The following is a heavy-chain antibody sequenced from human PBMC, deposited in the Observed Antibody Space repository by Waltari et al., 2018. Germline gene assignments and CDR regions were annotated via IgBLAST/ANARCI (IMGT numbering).Heavy chain of an antibody. V-gene: IGHV4-59*01. CDR2: IYYSGST. Sequence: QVQLQESGPGLVKPSETLSLTCTVSGGSIRSYYWSWIRQPPGKGLEWIGYIYYSGSTNYNPSLKSRVTISVDTSKNQFSLKLSSVTAADTAVYYCASSSGSYYLSHAFDIWGQGTMVTVSS. CDR3: ASSSGSYYLSHAFDI. D-gene: IGHD1-26*01. CDR1: GGSIRSYY. J-gene: IGHJ3*02.